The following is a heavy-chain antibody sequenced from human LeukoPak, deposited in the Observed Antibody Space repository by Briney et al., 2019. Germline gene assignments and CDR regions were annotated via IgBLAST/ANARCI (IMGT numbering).Heavy chain of an antibody. J-gene: IGHJ4*02. CDR3: AKDGHCSSTSCYTYDY. V-gene: IGHV3-23*01. CDR2: ISGSGGST. Sequence: GGSLRLSCAASGFTFSTSAMSWVRQALGKGLEWVSAISGSGGSTYYADSVKGRFTISRDNSKNTLYLQMNSLRAEDTAVYYCAKDGHCSSTSCYTYDYWGQGTLVTVSS. D-gene: IGHD2-2*02. CDR1: GFTFSTSA.